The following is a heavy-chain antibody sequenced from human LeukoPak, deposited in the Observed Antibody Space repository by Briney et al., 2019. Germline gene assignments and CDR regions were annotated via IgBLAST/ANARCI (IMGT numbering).Heavy chain of an antibody. CDR2: INWNSDTI. CDR3: TKDISSGRPAPYDMDV. CDR1: GFTFGAYC. Sequence: QPGRSLRLSCAASGFTFGAYCMHWVRQPPGKGLEWVSAINWNSDTIHYADSVRGRFTISRDNAKNTLYLQMNSLRVEDTAFYFCTKDISSGRPAPYDMDVWGHGTTVTVSS. J-gene: IGHJ6*02. V-gene: IGHV3-9*01. D-gene: IGHD3-10*01.